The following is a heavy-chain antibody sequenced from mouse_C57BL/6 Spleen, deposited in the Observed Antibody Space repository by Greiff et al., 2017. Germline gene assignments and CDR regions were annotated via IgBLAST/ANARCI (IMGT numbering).Heavy chain of an antibody. CDR3: ARNDYGSPLFAY. Sequence: VQLQQSGPELVKPGASVKISCKASGYAFSSSWMNWVKQRPGKGLEWIGRIYPGDGDTNYNGKFKGKATLTADKSSSTAYMQLSSLTSEDSAVYFCARNDYGSPLFAYWGQGTLVTVSA. V-gene: IGHV1-82*01. J-gene: IGHJ3*01. D-gene: IGHD1-1*01. CDR2: IYPGDGDT. CDR1: GYAFSSSW.